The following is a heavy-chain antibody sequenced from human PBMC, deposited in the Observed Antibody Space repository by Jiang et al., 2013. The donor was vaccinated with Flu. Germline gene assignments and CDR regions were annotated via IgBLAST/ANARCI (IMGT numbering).Heavy chain of an antibody. CDR3: ARGEVVPDLRLGGWYFDL. CDR2: IYHSGST. V-gene: IGHV4-38-2*02. J-gene: IGHJ2*01. D-gene: IGHD2-2*01. Sequence: EWIGSIYHSGSTYYNPSLKSRVTISVDTSKNQFSLKLSSVTAADTAVYYCARGEVVPDLRLGGWYFDLWGRGTLVTVSS.